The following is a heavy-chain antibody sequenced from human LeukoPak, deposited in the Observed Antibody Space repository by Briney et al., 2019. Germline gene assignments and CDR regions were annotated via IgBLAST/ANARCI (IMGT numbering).Heavy chain of an antibody. CDR1: GGSISSYY. Sequence: SETLSLTCTVSGGSISSYYWSWIRQPPGKGLERMGYIYYSGSTNYNPSLKRRGTISVDTSKNKCSLKLSSVTAADTAVYYCARHMGLGYSYGYPYFDYWGQGTLVTVSS. CDR3: ARHMGLGYSYGYPYFDY. D-gene: IGHD5-18*01. CDR2: IYYSGST. V-gene: IGHV4-59*08. J-gene: IGHJ4*02.